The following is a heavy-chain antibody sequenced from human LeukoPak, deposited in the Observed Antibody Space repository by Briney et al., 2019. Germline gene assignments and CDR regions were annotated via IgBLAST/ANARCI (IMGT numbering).Heavy chain of an antibody. Sequence: ASVKVSCKGSVYTFTSYDINWVRQATGQGLEWMGWMNPNSGNTGYVQKFQGGVTLTRNTSISTAYMELSSLRSEDTAVYCCAAFIPITFWGQETLVTVSS. D-gene: IGHD3-16*01. CDR1: VYTFTSYD. CDR2: MNPNSGNT. CDR3: AAFIPITF. V-gene: IGHV1-8*01. J-gene: IGHJ4*02.